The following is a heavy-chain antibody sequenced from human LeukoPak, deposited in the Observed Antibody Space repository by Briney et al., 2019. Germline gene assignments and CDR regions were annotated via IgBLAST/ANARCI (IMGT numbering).Heavy chain of an antibody. CDR1: GFTFSSYA. Sequence: GGSLRLSCAASGFTFSSYAMHWVRQAPGKGLEYVSAISSNGGSTYYANSVKGRFTISRDNSKNTLYLQMGSLRAEDMAVYYCAGDSGAPTYYYDSSGYYYGFDYWGQGTLVTVSS. CDR3: AGDSGAPTYYYDSSGYYYGFDY. V-gene: IGHV3-64*01. D-gene: IGHD3-22*01. CDR2: ISSNGGST. J-gene: IGHJ4*02.